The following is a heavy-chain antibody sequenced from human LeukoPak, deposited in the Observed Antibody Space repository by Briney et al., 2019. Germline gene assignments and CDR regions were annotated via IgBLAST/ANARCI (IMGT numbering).Heavy chain of an antibody. J-gene: IGHJ3*02. V-gene: IGHV4-39*01. CDR3: AVGLYCSSTSCLHDAFDI. CDR2: MYYSGST. D-gene: IGHD2-2*01. CDR1: GGSISSSSYY. Sequence: SETLSLTCTVSGGSISSSSYYWGWIRQPPGKGLEWIGSMYYSGSTYYNPSLKSRVTTSVETSKNQFSLNLSSVTAADTAVYYCAVGLYCSSTSCLHDAFDIWGQGTMVTVSS.